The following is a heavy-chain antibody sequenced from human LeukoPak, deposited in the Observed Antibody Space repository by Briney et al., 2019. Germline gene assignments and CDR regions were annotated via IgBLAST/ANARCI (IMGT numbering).Heavy chain of an antibody. J-gene: IGHJ4*02. D-gene: IGHD3-22*01. CDR3: ASAWHLGIVVVMLDY. V-gene: IGHV3-48*01. CDR1: GFTFSSYS. CDR2: ISTSTTTI. Sequence: PGGSLRLSCEASGFTFSSYSMNWVRQAPGKGLEWISYISTSTTTIYYANSVKGRFTISRDNAKKSLYLQMNSLRAEDTAVYYCASAWHLGIVVVMLDYWGQGTLVTVSS.